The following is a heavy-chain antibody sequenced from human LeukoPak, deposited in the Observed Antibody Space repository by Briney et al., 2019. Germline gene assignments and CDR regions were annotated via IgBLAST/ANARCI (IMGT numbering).Heavy chain of an antibody. CDR3: ARRIAAAATGNYYSYGMDV. CDR2: ISYDGNTK. CDR1: GFAFGNYA. J-gene: IGHJ6*02. V-gene: IGHV3-30*04. Sequence: GGSLRLSCAASGFAFGNYAMHWVRQAPGKGLEWVTVISYDGNTKYYADSVKGRFTISRDNSNNTLYLQMNSLRAEDTALYYCARRIAAAATGNYYSYGMDVWGQGTTVTVSS. D-gene: IGHD6-13*01.